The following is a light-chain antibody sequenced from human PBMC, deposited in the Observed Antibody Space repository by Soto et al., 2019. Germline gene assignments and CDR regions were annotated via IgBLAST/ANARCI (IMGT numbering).Light chain of an antibody. CDR1: SSDVGVYNY. J-gene: IGLJ1*01. CDR2: HVS. CDR3: CSYAGSYTFV. V-gene: IGLV2-11*01. Sequence: QSVLTQPRSVSGSPGQSVTISCTGTSSDVGVYNYVSWYQQYPGKAPKIMIYHVSKRPSGVPDRFSGSKSDNTASLTISGLQAEDEADYYCCSYAGSYTFVFGIGTKVTVL.